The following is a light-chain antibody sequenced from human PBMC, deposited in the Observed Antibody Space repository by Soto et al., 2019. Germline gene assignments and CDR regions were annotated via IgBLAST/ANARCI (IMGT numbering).Light chain of an antibody. Sequence: DIQMTQSSSTLSASVGDRVTITCRASQSISSWLAWYQQKPGKAPKLLIYKASSLESGVPSRFSGSGSGTEFTLTISSLQPDDFATYYCQQYNSYWTFGQGTKVDNK. V-gene: IGKV1-5*03. J-gene: IGKJ1*01. CDR3: QQYNSYWT. CDR1: QSISSW. CDR2: KAS.